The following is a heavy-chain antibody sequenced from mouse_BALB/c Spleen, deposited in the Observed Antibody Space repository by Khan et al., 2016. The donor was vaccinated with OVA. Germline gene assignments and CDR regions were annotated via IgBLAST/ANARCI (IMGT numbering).Heavy chain of an antibody. J-gene: IGHJ4*01. Sequence: EVELVESGGDLVKPGGSLKLSCAASGFIFSSYGMSWVRQTPDRRLEWVATISSGGSFTYYSDSVKGRFTISRDNAKNTLSLQMSSLRSEDTAMFYCTRFSTSTTGDYYAMDYWGQGTSVTVSS. D-gene: IGHD1-1*02. CDR3: TRFSTSTTGDYYAMDY. V-gene: IGHV5-6*01. CDR1: GFIFSSYG. CDR2: ISSGGSFT.